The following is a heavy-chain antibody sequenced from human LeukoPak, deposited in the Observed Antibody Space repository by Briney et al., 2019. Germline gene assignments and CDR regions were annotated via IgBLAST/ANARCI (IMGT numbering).Heavy chain of an antibody. V-gene: IGHV3-74*01. J-gene: IGHJ4*02. Sequence: PGGSLRLSCETAGFTFSSYVMHWVRRTPGKGLVWVSRISHDGIISYADSVKGRFTISRDNAKSTLTLQMNSLRVEDTAVYFCARDWVYKIDYWGRGTLVTVSS. CDR2: ISHDGII. CDR3: ARDWVYKIDY. D-gene: IGHD5-24*01. CDR1: GFTFSSYV.